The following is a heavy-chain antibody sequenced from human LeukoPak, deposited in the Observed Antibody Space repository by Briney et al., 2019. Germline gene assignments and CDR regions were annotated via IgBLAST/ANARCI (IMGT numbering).Heavy chain of an antibody. CDR1: GGSISSSSYY. J-gene: IGHJ4*02. Sequence: SETLSLTCTVSGGSISSSSYYWGWIRQPPGKGLEWIGSIYYSGSTYYNPSLKSRVTISVDTSKNQFSLKLSSVTAADTAVYYCASIVVVTAQKNYWGQGTLVTVSS. V-gene: IGHV4-39*07. CDR3: ASIVVVTAQKNY. CDR2: IYYSGST. D-gene: IGHD2-21*02.